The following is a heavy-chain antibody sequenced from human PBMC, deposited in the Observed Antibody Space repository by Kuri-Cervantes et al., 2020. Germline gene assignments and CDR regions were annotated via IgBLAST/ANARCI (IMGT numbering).Heavy chain of an antibody. J-gene: IGHJ6*03. CDR1: GFTFNNYG. CDR3: AKDGPAMVIYYYMDV. CDR2: IRYDGSNE. Sequence: GESLKISCAASGFTFNNYGMHWVRQAPGKGLEWVAFIRYDGSNEYYADSVKGRFTISRDNSKNTLYLQMNSLRAEDTAVYYCAKDGPAMVIYYYMDVWGKGTTVTVSS. V-gene: IGHV3-30*02. D-gene: IGHD5-18*01.